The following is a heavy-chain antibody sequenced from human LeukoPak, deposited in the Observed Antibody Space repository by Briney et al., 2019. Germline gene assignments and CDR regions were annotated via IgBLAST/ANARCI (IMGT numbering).Heavy chain of an antibody. J-gene: IGHJ4*02. CDR2: ISSSSSYI. CDR3: ARETYCGGDCYVQYYFDY. Sequence: GGSLRLSCAASGFTFSIYSMNWVRQAPGKGLEWVSSISSSSSYIYYADSLKGRFTISRDNAKNSLHLQMNSLRAEDTAVYYCARETYCGGDCYVQYYFDYWGQGTLVTVSS. CDR1: GFTFSIYS. D-gene: IGHD2-21*02. V-gene: IGHV3-21*01.